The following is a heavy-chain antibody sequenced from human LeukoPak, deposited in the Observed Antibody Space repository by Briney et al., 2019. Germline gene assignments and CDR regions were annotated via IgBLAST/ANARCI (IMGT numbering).Heavy chain of an antibody. Sequence: PGGSLRLSCAASGFTFSSSAMSWVRQAPGKGLEWVSVIYSGGSTYHADSVKGRFTISRDNSKNTLYLQMNSLRAEDTAVYYCARTHDYGGNALDYWGQGTLVTVSS. V-gene: IGHV3-53*01. CDR1: GFTFSSSA. CDR3: ARTHDYGGNALDY. J-gene: IGHJ4*02. D-gene: IGHD4-23*01. CDR2: IYSGGST.